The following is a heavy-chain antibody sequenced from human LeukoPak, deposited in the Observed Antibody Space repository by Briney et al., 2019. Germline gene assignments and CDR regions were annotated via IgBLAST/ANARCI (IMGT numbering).Heavy chain of an antibody. CDR3: ARVPRRGDQFDP. V-gene: IGHV1-8*01. CDR1: GYTFTNYD. D-gene: IGHD3-10*01. CDR2: MNPQSGDT. Sequence: ASVKVSCKASGYTFTNYDINWVRQATGQGLEWMGWMNPQSGDTDYAQKFQGRVTMTRSPSISTAYMELTSLTYEDTAVYCCARVPRRGDQFDPWGQGTLVTVSS. J-gene: IGHJ5*02.